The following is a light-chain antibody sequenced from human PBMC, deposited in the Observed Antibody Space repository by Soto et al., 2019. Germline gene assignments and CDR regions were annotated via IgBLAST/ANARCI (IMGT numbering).Light chain of an antibody. J-gene: IGKJ4*01. CDR1: QSVSSSY. CDR2: GAS. V-gene: IGKV3-20*01. Sequence: EIVLTQSPGTLSLSPGERATLSCRASQSVSSSYLAWYQQKLGQAPRLLIYGASSRATGIPDRFSGSGSGTDFTLTISRLATEDFAVYYCQQYGSSPLLTFGGGTKVEIK. CDR3: QQYGSSPLLT.